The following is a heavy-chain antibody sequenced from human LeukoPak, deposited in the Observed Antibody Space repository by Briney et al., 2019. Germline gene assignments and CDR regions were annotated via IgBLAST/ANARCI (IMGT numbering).Heavy chain of an antibody. CDR1: GFTFSSYW. J-gene: IGHJ4*02. Sequence: GGSLRLSCAASGFTFSSYWMHWVRQAPGKGLVWVSRINSDGSTTNYADSVKGRFTISRDNAKNTLYLQMNSLKTEDTAVYYCTTDRDYDSSGYYLEPLDYWGQGTLVTVSS. CDR2: INSDGSTT. V-gene: IGHV3-74*01. D-gene: IGHD3-22*01. CDR3: TTDRDYDSSGYYLEPLDY.